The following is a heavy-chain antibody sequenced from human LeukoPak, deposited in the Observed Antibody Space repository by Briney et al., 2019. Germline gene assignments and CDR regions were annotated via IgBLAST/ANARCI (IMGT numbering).Heavy chain of an antibody. J-gene: IGHJ4*02. CDR2: ISYDGGIK. CDR1: GFTFSNYA. Sequence: GGSLRLSCAASGFTFSNYAMHWVRQAPGKGLEWVAVISYDGGIKYSADSVKGRFTNSRDNSKNTLHLQMNSLRADDTAVYYCAKALSSTVFHNFGSWGQGTLVSVSS. V-gene: IGHV3-30*04. D-gene: IGHD2-2*01. CDR3: AKALSSTVFHNFGS.